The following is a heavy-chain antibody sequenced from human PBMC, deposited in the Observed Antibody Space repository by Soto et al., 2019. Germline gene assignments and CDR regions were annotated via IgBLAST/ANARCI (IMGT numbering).Heavy chain of an antibody. D-gene: IGHD6-19*01. CDR2: IKQDGSEK. J-gene: IGHJ4*02. V-gene: IGHV3-7*03. CDR1: GFTFSSYA. CDR3: ARDRSGWSAGANFDY. Sequence: GGSLRLSCAASGFTFSSYAMHWVRQAPGKGLEWVANIKQDGSEKYYVDSVKGRFTISRDNAKNSLYLQMNNLRAEDTAVYYCARDRSGWSAGANFDYWGQGTLVTVSS.